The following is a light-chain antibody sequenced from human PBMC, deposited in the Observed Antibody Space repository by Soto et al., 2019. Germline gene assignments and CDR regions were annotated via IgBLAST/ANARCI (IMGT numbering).Light chain of an antibody. CDR3: RQNVNSPLP. CDR2: GAS. Sequence: EIVLTQSPGTLSLSPGXRATLSCRASQSVSSSYLAWYQQRPGQAPRLLIYGASNRATGIPDRFSGSGSGTDFTLTITGVEPEDFAVYSCRQNVNSPLPVGGGTKVEIK. CDR1: QSVSSSY. V-gene: IGKV3-20*01. J-gene: IGKJ4*01.